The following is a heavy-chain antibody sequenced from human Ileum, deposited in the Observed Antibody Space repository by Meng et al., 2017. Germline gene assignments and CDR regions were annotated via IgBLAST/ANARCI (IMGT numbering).Heavy chain of an antibody. CDR1: GGSISSSSHC. Sequence: QLQLQESGPGPVKPSETLSLMRTVSGGSISSSSHCCDWIRQPPGKGLEWIGSICYSGNTYYNPSLKSRVSMSVDTSKKQISLKLNSVTAADTAVYYCARRTGEVDLLDYWGQGTLVTVSS. CDR2: ICYSGNT. J-gene: IGHJ4*02. V-gene: IGHV4-39*01. D-gene: IGHD7-27*01. CDR3: ARRTGEVDLLDY.